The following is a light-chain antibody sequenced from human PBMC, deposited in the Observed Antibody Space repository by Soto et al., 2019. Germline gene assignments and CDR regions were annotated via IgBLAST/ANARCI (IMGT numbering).Light chain of an antibody. V-gene: IGKV1-39*01. CDR2: AAS. CDR3: QQSYNDLRT. J-gene: IGKJ3*01. Sequence: DIQMTQSPTSLSASVGDTVTITCRASQNIVIYLNWYQQKPDKAPRLLIYAASNLQSGVPSRFTGSGSGTDFSLTISSIQPEDFAVYYCQQSYNDLRTFGPGTKVEI. CDR1: QNIVIY.